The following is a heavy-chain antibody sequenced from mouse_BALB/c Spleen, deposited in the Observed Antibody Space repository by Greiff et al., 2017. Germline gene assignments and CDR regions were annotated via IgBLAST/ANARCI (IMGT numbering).Heavy chain of an antibody. Sequence: EVQLQESGPGLVKPSQSLSLTCTVTGYSITSDYAWNWIRQFPGNKLEWMGYISYSGSTSYNPSLKSRISITRDTSKNQFFLQLNSVTTEDTATYYCARLGYDYDVAWFAYWGQGTLVTVSA. V-gene: IGHV3-2*02. CDR1: GYSITSDYA. CDR3: ARLGYDYDVAWFAY. J-gene: IGHJ3*01. D-gene: IGHD2-4*01. CDR2: ISYSGST.